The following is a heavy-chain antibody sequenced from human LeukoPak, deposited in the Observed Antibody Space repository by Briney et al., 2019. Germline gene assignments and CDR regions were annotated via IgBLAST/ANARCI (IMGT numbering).Heavy chain of an antibody. CDR2: INSDQSNT. CDR3: ARVVTMIVVS. D-gene: IGHD3-22*01. J-gene: IGHJ4*02. V-gene: IGHV3-74*01. CDR1: GFTFRLYW. Sequence: PGGSLRLSCAASGFTFRLYWMHWVRQAPGKGLMWVSRINSDQSNTTYADSVKGRFTISRDNAKNMLYLQMNSLRAEDTAVYYCARVVTMIVVSWGQGTLVTVSS.